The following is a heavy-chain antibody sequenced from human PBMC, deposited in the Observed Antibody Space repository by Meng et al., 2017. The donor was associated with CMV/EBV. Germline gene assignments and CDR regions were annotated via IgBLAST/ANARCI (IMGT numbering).Heavy chain of an antibody. CDR3: ARAPGSYYDY. CDR1: GFTFSSYA. Sequence: GESLKISCAASGFTFSSYAMGWVRQAPGKGLEWVSAISSSSSYIYYADSVKGRFTISRDNAKNSLYLQMNSLRAEDTAVYYCARAPGSYYDYWGQGTLVTVS. J-gene: IGHJ4*02. D-gene: IGHD1-26*01. CDR2: ISSSSSYI. V-gene: IGHV3-21*01.